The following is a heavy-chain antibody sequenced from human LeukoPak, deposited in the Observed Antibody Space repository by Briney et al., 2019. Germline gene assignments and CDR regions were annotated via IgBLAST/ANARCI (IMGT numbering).Heavy chain of an antibody. CDR3: ARGVWAGSATWSDY. V-gene: IGHV4-34*01. J-gene: IGHJ4*02. CDR2: INHSAST. D-gene: IGHD2-15*01. Sequence: PSETLSLTCAVYGGSFSGYHFSWIRQPPGRGLDWIGEINHSASTKYNPSLKSRVTISVDTSKNQFSLKLSSVTAADTAVYYCARGVWAGSATWSDYWGQGTLVTVSS. CDR1: GGSFSGYH.